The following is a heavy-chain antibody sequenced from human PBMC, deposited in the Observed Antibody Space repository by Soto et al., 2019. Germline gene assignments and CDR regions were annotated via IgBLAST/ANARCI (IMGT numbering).Heavy chain of an antibody. D-gene: IGHD1-26*01. CDR3: ARRATTSAGYFDL. Sequence: GGSLRLSCAASGFIFSNYWMSWVRQAPGKGLEWVANIKQDGSEKNYKDSVKGRLTISRDNAKNSLSLQMNSLRTEDTAVYYCARRATTSAGYFDLWGRGTLVTVSS. J-gene: IGHJ2*01. CDR1: GFIFSNYW. CDR2: IKQDGSEK. V-gene: IGHV3-7*01.